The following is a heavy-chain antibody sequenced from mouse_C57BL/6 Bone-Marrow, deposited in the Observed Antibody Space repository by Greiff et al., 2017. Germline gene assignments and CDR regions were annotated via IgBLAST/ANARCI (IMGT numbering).Heavy chain of an antibody. CDR1: GFNIKNTY. CDR2: IDPSNGNT. D-gene: IGHD3-2*02. Sequence: EVQLQQSVAELVRPGASVKLSCTASGFNIKNTYMHWVKQRPEQGLEWIGRIDPSNGNTQYAPKFQGKATITADTSANTAYMQLSSLTSEDTAVYSCAEDSSSYVRMDYWGQGTSVTVSS. CDR3: AEDSSSYVRMDY. J-gene: IGHJ4*01. V-gene: IGHV14-3*01.